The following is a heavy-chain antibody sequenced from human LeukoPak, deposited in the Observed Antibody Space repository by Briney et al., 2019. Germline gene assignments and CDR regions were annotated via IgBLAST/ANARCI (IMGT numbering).Heavy chain of an antibody. CDR1: GFTFSSYG. Sequence: TGRSLRLSCAASGFTFSSYGMHWVRQAPGKGLEWVAVIWYDGSNKYYADSVKGRFTISRDNSKNTLYLQMNSLRAEDTAVYYCARVEYNWNDLKIDYWGQGTLVTVSS. D-gene: IGHD1-1*01. CDR3: ARVEYNWNDLKIDY. V-gene: IGHV3-33*01. CDR2: IWYDGSNK. J-gene: IGHJ4*02.